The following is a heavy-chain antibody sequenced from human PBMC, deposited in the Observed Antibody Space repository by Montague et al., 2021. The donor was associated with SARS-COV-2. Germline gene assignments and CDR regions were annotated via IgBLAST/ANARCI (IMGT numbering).Heavy chain of an antibody. J-gene: IGHJ6*02. D-gene: IGHD4-17*01. CDR2: INHSGST. V-gene: IGHV4-34*01. CDR1: GGSFSGYY. CDR3: ARGITVTTFYYYYGMDV. Sequence: ETRSLTCAVYGGSFSGYYWNWIRQPPGKGLEWIGEINHSGSTNYNPSLKSRVTISVDASKNQFSLKLSSVTAADTAVYYCARGITVTTFYYYYGMDVWGQGTTVTVSS.